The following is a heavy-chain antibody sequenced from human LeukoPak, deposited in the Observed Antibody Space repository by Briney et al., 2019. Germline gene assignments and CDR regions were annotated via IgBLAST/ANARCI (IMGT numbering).Heavy chain of an antibody. CDR3: AREDCTIGAVCSSLLDH. D-gene: IGHD2-8*01. CDR1: GLTFSSDW. J-gene: IGHJ4*02. Sequence: GGSLRLSCAASGLTFSSDWMHWVRQAPGKGTVWVSRINSDASTINYADSVKGRFTISRDNAKNTLYLQMNNLRAEDTAVYYCAREDCTIGAVCSSLLDHWGRGTLVTVSS. CDR2: INSDASTI. V-gene: IGHV3-74*01.